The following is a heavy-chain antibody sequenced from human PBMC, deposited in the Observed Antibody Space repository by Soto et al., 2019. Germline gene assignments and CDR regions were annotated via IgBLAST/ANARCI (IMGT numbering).Heavy chain of an antibody. CDR3: ASRDDSEIRGYGMDV. Sequence: SVKVSCKASGCTFSSYAISWVRQAPGQGLEWMGGIIPIFGTANYAQKFQGRVTITADKSTSTAYMELSSLRSEDTAVYYCASRDDSEIRGYGMDVWGQGTTVTVS. CDR2: IIPIFGTA. V-gene: IGHV1-69*06. J-gene: IGHJ6*02. CDR1: GCTFSSYA. D-gene: IGHD3-16*01.